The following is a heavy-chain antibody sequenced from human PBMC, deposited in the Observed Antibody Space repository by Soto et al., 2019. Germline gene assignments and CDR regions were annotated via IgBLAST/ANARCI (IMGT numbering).Heavy chain of an antibody. CDR1: GGTFSSYA. V-gene: IGHV1-69*12. Sequence: QVQLVQSGAEVKKPGSSVKVSCKASGGTFSSYAISWVRQAPGQGLEWMGGIISIFGTANYAQKFQGRVTITADESTSDAYMELCSLRSEDTAVYYCARHVPAAGYYYGMDVWGQGTTVTVSS. CDR2: IISIFGTA. J-gene: IGHJ6*02. D-gene: IGHD2-2*01. CDR3: ARHVPAAGYYYGMDV.